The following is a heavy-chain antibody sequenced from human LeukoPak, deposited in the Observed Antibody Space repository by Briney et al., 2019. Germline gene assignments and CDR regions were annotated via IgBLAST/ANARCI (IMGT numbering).Heavy chain of an antibody. CDR3: ARDFPGTEDAFDV. Sequence: GGPLRLSCAVSGFTLSDYWMHWVRQAPGKGLVWVSHINLDGSWTGYADSVKGRFTFSKDDAKNTVYLQMNSLRAEDTAVYYCARDFPGTEDAFDVWGQGTMVTVSS. CDR2: INLDGSWT. CDR1: GFTLSDYW. J-gene: IGHJ3*01. V-gene: IGHV3-74*01.